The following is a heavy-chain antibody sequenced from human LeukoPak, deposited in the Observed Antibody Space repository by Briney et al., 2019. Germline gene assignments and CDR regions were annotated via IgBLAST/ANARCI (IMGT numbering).Heavy chain of an antibody. V-gene: IGHV3-7*01. CDR1: GFTFSSYW. Sequence: PGGSLRLSCAASGFTFSSYWMSWVRQAPGKGREWVANIKQDGSEKYYVDSVKGRFTISRDNAKNSLYLQMNSLRAEDTAVYYCARERYVVCGSRYPEYYYYYYMDVWGKGTTVTVSS. D-gene: IGHD5-12*01. J-gene: IGHJ6*03. CDR3: ARERYVVCGSRYPEYYYYYYMDV. CDR2: IKQDGSEK.